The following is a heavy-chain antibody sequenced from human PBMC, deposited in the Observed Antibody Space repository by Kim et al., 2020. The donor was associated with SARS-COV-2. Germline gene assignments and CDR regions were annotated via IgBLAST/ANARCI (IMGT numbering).Heavy chain of an antibody. V-gene: IGHV1-46*01. CDR3: ARVPRIQLWPPSYGMDV. CDR2: INPSGGST. J-gene: IGHJ6*02. CDR1: GYTFTSYY. D-gene: IGHD5-18*01. Sequence: ASVKVSCKASGYTFTSYYMHWVRQAPGQGLEWMGIINPSGGSTTYAQKFQGRVTMTRDTSPSTVYMELSSLRSEDTAVYYCARVPRIQLWPPSYGMDVWGQGTTVTVSS.